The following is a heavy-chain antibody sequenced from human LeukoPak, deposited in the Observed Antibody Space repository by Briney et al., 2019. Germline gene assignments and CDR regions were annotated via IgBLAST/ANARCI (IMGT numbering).Heavy chain of an antibody. D-gene: IGHD1-26*01. CDR1: GDSISSWY. Sequence: SETLSLTCTVSGDSISSWYWSWIRQPPGKGLEWIGYIYYSGTTNYNPSLKSRVTISVDTSKNQFSLKLSSVTAADTAVYYCARLGGSHAFDIWGQGTMVTVSS. J-gene: IGHJ3*02. V-gene: IGHV4-59*08. CDR3: ARLGGSHAFDI. CDR2: IYYSGTT.